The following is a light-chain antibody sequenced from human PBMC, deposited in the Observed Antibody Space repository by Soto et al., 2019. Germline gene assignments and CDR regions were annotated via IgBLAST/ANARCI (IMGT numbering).Light chain of an antibody. Sequence: EIVMTQSPATLSVSPGERPTLSCRASQSVSSDLAWYQQKPGQAPRLLIYDISTRAAAIPARFSGSGSGTDFTLTVSSLEPEDFALYYCQQRSNRITFGQGTRLEIK. J-gene: IGKJ5*01. CDR2: DIS. V-gene: IGKV3-11*01. CDR1: QSVSSD. CDR3: QQRSNRIT.